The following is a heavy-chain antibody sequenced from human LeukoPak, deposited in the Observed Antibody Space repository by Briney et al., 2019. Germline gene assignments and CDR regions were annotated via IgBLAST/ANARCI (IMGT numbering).Heavy chain of an antibody. CDR2: IYYSGST. D-gene: IGHD3-22*01. CDR3: ARLDDSSGLVVDY. J-gene: IGHJ4*02. Sequence: PSETLSLTCTVSDGSISSYYWSWIRQPPGKGLEWIGYIYYSGSTNYNPSLKSRVTISVDTSKNQFSLKLSSVTAADTAVYYCARLDDSSGLVVDYWGQGTLVTVSS. CDR1: DGSISSYY. V-gene: IGHV4-59*08.